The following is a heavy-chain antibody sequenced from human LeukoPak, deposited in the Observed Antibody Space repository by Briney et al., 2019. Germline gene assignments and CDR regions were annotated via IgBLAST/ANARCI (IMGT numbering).Heavy chain of an antibody. CDR3: ARTPTRVGATDGYYYYYGMDV. D-gene: IGHD1-26*01. V-gene: IGHV1-69*01. J-gene: IGHJ6*02. CDR1: GGTFSSYA. CDR2: IIPIFGTA. Sequence: SVKVSCKASGGTFSSYAISWVRQAPGQGLEWMGGIIPIFGTANYAQKFQGRVTITADESTSTAYMELSSLRSEGTAVYYCARTPTRVGATDGYYYYYGMDVWGQGTTVTVSS.